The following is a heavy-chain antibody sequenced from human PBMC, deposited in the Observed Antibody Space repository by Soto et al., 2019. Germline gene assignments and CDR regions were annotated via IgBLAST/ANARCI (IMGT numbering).Heavy chain of an antibody. Sequence: QVTLKESGPVLVKPTETLTLTCTVSGFSLSNARMGVSWIRQPPGKALEWLAHIFSNDEKSYSTSLKSRLTISKDTSKSQVVLTMTNMDPVDTATYYCARARRDITIFGVVIIEAPDYWGQGTLVTVSS. CDR2: IFSNDEK. D-gene: IGHD3-3*01. J-gene: IGHJ4*02. CDR3: ARARRDITIFGVVIIEAPDY. V-gene: IGHV2-26*01. CDR1: GFSLSNARMG.